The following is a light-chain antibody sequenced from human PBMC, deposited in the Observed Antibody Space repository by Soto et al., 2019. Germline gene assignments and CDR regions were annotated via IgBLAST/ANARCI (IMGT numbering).Light chain of an antibody. Sequence: EVVLTQSPGTLSLSPGERATLSFMAIQSVSTSFLAWYQQKPGQAPRLLIYGAFSRATGIPDRFSGSGSGTDFTLTISRLEPEDFAVYYCQQYGNSIPITFGQGTRLEIK. J-gene: IGKJ5*01. CDR2: GAF. CDR3: QQYGNSIPIT. V-gene: IGKV3-20*01. CDR1: QSVSTSF.